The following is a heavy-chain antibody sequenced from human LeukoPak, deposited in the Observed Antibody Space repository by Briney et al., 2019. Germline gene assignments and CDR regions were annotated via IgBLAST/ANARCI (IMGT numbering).Heavy chain of an antibody. Sequence: GSLRLSCAASEFTFSSYAMSRVRQAPGKGLEWVSAISGSGNNMYYADSVKGRFTVSRDNSKNTLSLQMNSLRAEDTAVYYCAKGKDYYDSSSYYAPFDYWGQGTLVTVSS. D-gene: IGHD3-22*01. CDR2: ISGSGNNM. CDR1: EFTFSSYA. J-gene: IGHJ4*02. V-gene: IGHV3-23*01. CDR3: AKGKDYYDSSSYYAPFDY.